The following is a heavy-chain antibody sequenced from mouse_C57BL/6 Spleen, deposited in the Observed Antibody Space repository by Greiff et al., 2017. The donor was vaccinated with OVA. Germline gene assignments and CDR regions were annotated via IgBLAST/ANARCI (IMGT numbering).Heavy chain of an antibody. V-gene: IGHV1-69*01. CDR2: IDPSDSYT. J-gene: IGHJ2*01. CDR3: ARNSPFDY. CDR1: GYTFTSYW. Sequence: QVQLQQPGAELVMPGASVKLSCKASGYTFTSYWMHWVKQRPGQGLEWIGEIDPSDSYTNYNQKFKGKSTLTVDKYSSTAYMQLSSLTSENSAVYYCARNSPFDYWGQGTTLTVSS.